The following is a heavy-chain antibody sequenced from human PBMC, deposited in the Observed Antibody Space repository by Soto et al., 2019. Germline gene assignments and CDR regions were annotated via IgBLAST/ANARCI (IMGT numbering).Heavy chain of an antibody. CDR2: IYYSGST. V-gene: IGHV4-39*01. D-gene: IGHD3-22*01. J-gene: IGHJ4*02. Sequence: PSETLSLTCTVSGGSISSSSYYWGWIRQPPGKGLEWIGSIYYSGSTYYNPSLKSRVTISVDTSKNQFSLKLSSVTAADTAVYYCASEGLDDSSGYYHDVFDYWGQGTLVTVSS. CDR1: GGSISSSSYY. CDR3: ASEGLDDSSGYYHDVFDY.